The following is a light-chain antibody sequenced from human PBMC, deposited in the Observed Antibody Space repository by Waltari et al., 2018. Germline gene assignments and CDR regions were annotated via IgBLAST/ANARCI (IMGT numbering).Light chain of an antibody. CDR2: EVS. Sequence: QSALTQPASVSGSPGQSITISCTGTSSDVGGSNYASWYQQHPGEAPKLMIYEVSNRPSGVSYRFSGSKSGNTASLTISGLQAEDEADYYCSSYTSSSTWVFGGGTKLTVL. CDR3: SSYTSSSTWV. V-gene: IGLV2-14*01. CDR1: SSDVGGSNY. J-gene: IGLJ3*02.